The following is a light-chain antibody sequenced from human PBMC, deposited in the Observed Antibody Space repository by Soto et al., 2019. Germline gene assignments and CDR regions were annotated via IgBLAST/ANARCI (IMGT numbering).Light chain of an antibody. Sequence: QSALTQPASVSGSPGQSITISCTGTSSDVGSYNLVSWYQQHPGKAPKLMIYEGSKRPSGVSNRFSGSKSGKTASLTISGLQAEDEADYYCCSYAGSSTVVFGGGPRSPS. CDR2: EGS. J-gene: IGLJ2*01. V-gene: IGLV2-23*01. CDR3: CSYAGSSTVV. CDR1: SSDVGSYNL.